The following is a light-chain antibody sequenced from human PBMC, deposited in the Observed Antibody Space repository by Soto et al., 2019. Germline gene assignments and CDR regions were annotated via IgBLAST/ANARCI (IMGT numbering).Light chain of an antibody. CDR2: DAS. V-gene: IGKV1-17*01. CDR1: QGIRND. CDR3: LQHNSYTLT. Sequence: DIQMTQSPSSLSASIGDRVTITCRASQGIRNDLDWYLQKPGKAPKRLIYDASSLQSGVPSRFSGSGSGTEFTLTISSLQPEHFATYYCLQHNSYTLTFGGGTKVEIK. J-gene: IGKJ4*01.